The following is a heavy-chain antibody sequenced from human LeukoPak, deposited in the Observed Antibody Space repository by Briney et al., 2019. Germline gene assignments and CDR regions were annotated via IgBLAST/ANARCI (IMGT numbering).Heavy chain of an antibody. CDR3: ARHSVGSPHYFDY. J-gene: IGHJ4*02. CDR1: GGSISPYY. D-gene: IGHD5/OR15-5a*01. V-gene: IGHV4-59*08. Sequence: SETLSLTCTVSGGSISPYYWSWIRQPPGKELEWIAFIFYSGSAHYNPSLTSRVTISVDTSKNQFSLKLTSVTAADTAVYYCARHSVGSPHYFDYWGQGTPVTVSS. CDR2: IFYSGSA.